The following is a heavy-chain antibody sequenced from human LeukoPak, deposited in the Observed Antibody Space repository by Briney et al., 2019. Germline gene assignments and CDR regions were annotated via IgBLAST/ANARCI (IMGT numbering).Heavy chain of an antibody. CDR3: AHRLRYYYGSGWPENWFDP. CDR2: IYWDDDK. Sequence: TLSLTCTVSGGSISSYYWSWIRQPPGKALEWLALIYWDDDKRCSPSLKSRLTITKDTSKNQVVLTMTNMDPVDTATYYCAHRLRYYYGSGWPENWFDPWGQGTLVTVSS. V-gene: IGHV2-5*08. CDR1: GGSISSYYW. J-gene: IGHJ5*02. D-gene: IGHD3-10*01.